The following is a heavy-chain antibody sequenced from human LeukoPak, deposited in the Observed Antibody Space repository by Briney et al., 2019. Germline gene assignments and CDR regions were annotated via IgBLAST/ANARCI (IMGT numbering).Heavy chain of an antibody. CDR1: GFTFSNYA. Sequence: GGSLRLSCAASGFTFSNYAMTWVRQAPGKGLEWVSSISGSAAATCYADSVKGRVTISRDDSTNTLYLQMNRLRADDTAVYYCAKESDSAFDYWGQGTLVTVSS. V-gene: IGHV3-23*01. J-gene: IGHJ4*02. D-gene: IGHD1-26*01. CDR3: AKESDSAFDY. CDR2: ISGSAAAT.